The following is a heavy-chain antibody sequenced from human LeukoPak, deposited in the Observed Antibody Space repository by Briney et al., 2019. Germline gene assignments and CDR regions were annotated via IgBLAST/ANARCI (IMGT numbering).Heavy chain of an antibody. CDR2: ISSDSIYI. D-gene: IGHD3-10*01. J-gene: IGHJ4*03. CDR3: AKDPDYYASGIYYTGYFDY. V-gene: IGHV3-21*04. Sequence: GGSLRLSCAASGFTFSTYTMNWVRQAPGKGLEWVSSISSDSIYIHYADSVRGRFTISRDNAKNSLYLQMNSLRAEDMALYYCAKDPDYYASGIYYTGYFDYWGPGALVTVSS. CDR1: GFTFSTYT.